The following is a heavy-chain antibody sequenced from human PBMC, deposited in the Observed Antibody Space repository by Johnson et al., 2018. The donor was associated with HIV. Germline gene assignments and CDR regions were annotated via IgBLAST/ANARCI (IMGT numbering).Heavy chain of an antibody. J-gene: IGHJ3*02. CDR2: ISYDGSNK. D-gene: IGHD6-19*01. V-gene: IGHV3-30*04. CDR1: GFTFSSYA. Sequence: QVQLVESGGGVVQPGRSLRLSCAAPGFTFSSYAMHWVRQAPGKGLEWVAVISYDGSNKYYADSVKGRFTISRDNSKNTVYLQTNSLRAEDSAVYYCAKDLEEGQQWLIGAFDIWGQGTMVTVSS. CDR3: AKDLEEGQQWLIGAFDI.